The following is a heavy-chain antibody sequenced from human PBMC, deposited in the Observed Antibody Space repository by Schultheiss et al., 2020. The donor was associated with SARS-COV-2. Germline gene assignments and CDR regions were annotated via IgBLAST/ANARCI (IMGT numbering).Heavy chain of an antibody. CDR3: ARVSFSVGATAYYGMDV. CDR2: IKHSGST. J-gene: IGHJ6*02. CDR1: GGSISSGNW. D-gene: IGHD1-26*01. V-gene: IGHV4-4*02. Sequence: SETLSLTCTVSGGSISSGNWWSWIRQPPGKGLEWIGEIKHSGSTNYNPSLKSRVTISVDTSKNQFSLKLSSVTAADTAVYYCARVSFSVGATAYYGMDVWGQGTTVTVSS.